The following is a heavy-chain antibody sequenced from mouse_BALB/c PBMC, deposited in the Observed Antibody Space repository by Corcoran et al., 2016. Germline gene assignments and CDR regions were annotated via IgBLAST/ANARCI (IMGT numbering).Heavy chain of an antibody. J-gene: IGHJ2*01. V-gene: IGHV3-6*02. D-gene: IGHD2-2*01. CDR1: GYSITSGYY. CDR3: ASGYYFDY. CDR2: ISYDGSN. Sequence: DVQLQESGPGLVKPSQSLSLTCSVTGYSITSGYYWNWIRQFPGNKLEWMGYISYDGSNNYNPSLKNRISITRDTSKHQFFLKLNSVTTKDTATYYCASGYYFDYWGQGTTLTVSS.